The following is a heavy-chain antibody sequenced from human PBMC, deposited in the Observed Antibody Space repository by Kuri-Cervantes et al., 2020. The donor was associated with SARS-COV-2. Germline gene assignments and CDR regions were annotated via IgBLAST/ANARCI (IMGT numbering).Heavy chain of an antibody. D-gene: IGHD1-26*01. J-gene: IGHJ4*02. Sequence: GGSLRLSCAASGFTFSSYWVSWVRQAPGKGLEWVANIKQDGSEKYYVDSVKGRFTISRDNAKNLLYLQMNSLRAEDTAVYYCARAEWGLIDYWGQGTLVTVSS. CDR3: ARAEWGLIDY. V-gene: IGHV3-7*01. CDR1: GFTFSSYW. CDR2: IKQDGSEK.